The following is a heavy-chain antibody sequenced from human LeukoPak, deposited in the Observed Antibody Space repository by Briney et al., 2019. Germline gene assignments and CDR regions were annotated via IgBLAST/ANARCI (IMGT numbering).Heavy chain of an antibody. CDR1: GYSFTSYG. CDR3: ARTRFGELFDY. V-gene: IGHV1-18*01. Sequence: GASVKVSCKASGYSFTSYGISWVRQAPGQGLEWMGWISAYNGNTNSAQKLQGRVTMTTDTSTNTAYMELRSLRSDDTAVYYCARTRFGELFDYWGQGTLVTVSS. J-gene: IGHJ4*02. D-gene: IGHD3-10*01. CDR2: ISAYNGNT.